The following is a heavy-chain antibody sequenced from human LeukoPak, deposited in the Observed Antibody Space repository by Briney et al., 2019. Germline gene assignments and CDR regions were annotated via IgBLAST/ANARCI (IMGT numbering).Heavy chain of an antibody. D-gene: IGHD3-10*01. V-gene: IGHV1-2*02. CDR3: ARGSGGYFGSGSFS. Sequence: ASVKVSCKASGYNFIDYYMHWVRQAAGQGLEWMGWINPNSGGSKNTQKFQGRVTITRHTSGRPAYMELTMLTSDDTAVYYCARGSGGYFGSGSFSWGQGTLVTVSS. CDR2: INPNSGGS. J-gene: IGHJ4*02. CDR1: GYNFIDYY.